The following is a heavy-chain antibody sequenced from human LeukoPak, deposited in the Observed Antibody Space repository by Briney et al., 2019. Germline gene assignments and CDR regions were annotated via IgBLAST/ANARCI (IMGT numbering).Heavy chain of an antibody. CDR1: GFTFSIYW. D-gene: IGHD5-18*01. V-gene: IGHV3-74*01. CDR3: ARVGYSYGSYYFDY. CDR2: INSDASST. Sequence: GGSLRLSCAASGFTFSIYWMHWARQAPGEGLVWVSRINSDASSTTYADSVKGRFTISRDTARNTLYLQMNSLRAEDTAVYYCARVGYSYGSYYFDYWGQGTLVTVSS. J-gene: IGHJ4*02.